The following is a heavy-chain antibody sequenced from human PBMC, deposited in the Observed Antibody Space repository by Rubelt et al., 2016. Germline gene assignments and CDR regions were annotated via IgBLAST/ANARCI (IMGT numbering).Heavy chain of an antibody. CDR1: GFTFGNHW. CDR3: ARDSAGVGVDY. Sequence: EVQLVESGGGLVQPGGSLRLSCAASGFTFGNHWMSWLRQAPGKGLEWVANIKQDGSEKYYVDSVKGRFTISRDNAKNLLYLQMNIMTADDTAVYYCARDSAGVGVDYWGQGTLVSVSS. D-gene: IGHD1-26*01. V-gene: IGHV3-7*03. J-gene: IGHJ4*02. CDR2: IKQDGSEK.